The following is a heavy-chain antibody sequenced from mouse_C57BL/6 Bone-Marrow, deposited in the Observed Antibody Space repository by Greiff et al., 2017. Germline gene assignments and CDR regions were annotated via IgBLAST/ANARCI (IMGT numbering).Heavy chain of an antibody. CDR3: ARIAY. J-gene: IGHJ3*01. CDR1: GFTFTDYY. CDR2: IDPENGDT. Sequence: EVQLQQPGAELVRPGASVKLSCTASGFTFTDYYMHWVKQRPEQGLEWIGWIDPENGDTEYTSKFQGKATITVDTSSNTAYLQLSSLTSEDTAVYYCARIAYWGQGTLVTVSA. V-gene: IGHV14-4*01.